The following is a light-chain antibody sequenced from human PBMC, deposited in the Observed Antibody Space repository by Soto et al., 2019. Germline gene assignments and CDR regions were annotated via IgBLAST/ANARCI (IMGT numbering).Light chain of an antibody. CDR2: KAS. CDR1: QSISSW. Sequence: DIPMTQYPSTLSASVGDRVIITCRASQSISSWFAWYQQKPGKAPKLLISKASNLESGVPPRFSGSGSGTEFILTVSSLQPDDFATYYCQQYYSYWTFGQGTKVEIK. V-gene: IGKV1-5*03. J-gene: IGKJ1*01. CDR3: QQYYSYWT.